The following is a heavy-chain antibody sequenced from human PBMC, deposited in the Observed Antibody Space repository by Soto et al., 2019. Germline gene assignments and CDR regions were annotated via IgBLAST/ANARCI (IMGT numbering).Heavy chain of an antibody. CDR3: AKDPIQYFDWLLSNFDF. V-gene: IGHV3-23*01. Sequence: PGGSLRLSCAASGFTFSNYAMSWVRQAPGMGPEWVSAISGSGITTYYADSVKGRFTISRDNSKNTLFLQMNSLRAEDTAVYYCAKDPIQYFDWLLSNFDFWGQGTLVTVSS. CDR2: ISGSGITT. J-gene: IGHJ4*02. D-gene: IGHD3-9*01. CDR1: GFTFSNYA.